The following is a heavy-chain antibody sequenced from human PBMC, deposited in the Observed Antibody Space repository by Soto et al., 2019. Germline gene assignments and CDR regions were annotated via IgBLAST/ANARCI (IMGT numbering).Heavy chain of an antibody. D-gene: IGHD3-22*01. CDR3: ARTDITMIVVVTSAEYFQH. CDR1: GGTFSSYA. V-gene: IGHV1-69*13. Sequence: SVKVSCKASGGTFSSYAISWVRQAPGQGLEWMGGIIPIFGTANYAQKFQGRVTITADESTSTAYMELSSLRSEDTAVYYCARTDITMIVVVTSAEYFQHWGQGTLVTVSS. CDR2: IIPIFGTA. J-gene: IGHJ1*01.